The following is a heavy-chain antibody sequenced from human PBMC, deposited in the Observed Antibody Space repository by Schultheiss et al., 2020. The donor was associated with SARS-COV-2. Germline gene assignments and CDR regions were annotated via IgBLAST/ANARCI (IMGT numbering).Heavy chain of an antibody. CDR3: AREANGDYSFYYYYYGMDV. V-gene: IGHV3-21*01. J-gene: IGHJ6*02. CDR1: GFTFSSYS. D-gene: IGHD4-17*01. Sequence: GGSLRLSCAASGFTFSSYSMNWVRQAAGKGLEWVSSISSSSSYIYYADSVKGRFTISRDNAKNSLYLQMNSLRAEDTAVYYCAREANGDYSFYYYYYGMDVWGQGTTVTVSS. CDR2: ISSSSSYI.